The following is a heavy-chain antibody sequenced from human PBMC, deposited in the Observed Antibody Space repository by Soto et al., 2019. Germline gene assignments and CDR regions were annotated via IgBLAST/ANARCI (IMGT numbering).Heavy chain of an antibody. J-gene: IGHJ6*02. CDR3: ARKRVFGVLLYGMDV. D-gene: IGHD3-3*01. Sequence: QVQLVQSGAEVKKPGASVKVSCKASGYTFTSYDINWVRQATGQGLEWMGWMNPNSGNTGYAQKFQGRVTMTRNTSISTAYMEVSSLRSEETAVYYCARKRVFGVLLYGMDVWGQGTTVTVSS. V-gene: IGHV1-8*01. CDR2: MNPNSGNT. CDR1: GYTFTSYD.